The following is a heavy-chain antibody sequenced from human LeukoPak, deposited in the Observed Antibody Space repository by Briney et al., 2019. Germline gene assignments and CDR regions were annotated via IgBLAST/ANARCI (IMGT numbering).Heavy chain of an antibody. CDR3: ASSGGLSRGYMDV. CDR2: IWYGGSNK. J-gene: IGHJ6*03. D-gene: IGHD3-10*01. V-gene: IGHV3-33*08. Sequence: GRSLRLSCAASGFTFSSYGMHWVRKAPGKGLEWVAVIWYGGSNKYYADSVKGRFTISRDNSKNTLYLQMNSLRAEDTAVYYCASSGGLSRGYMDVWGKGTTVTVSS. CDR1: GFTFSSYG.